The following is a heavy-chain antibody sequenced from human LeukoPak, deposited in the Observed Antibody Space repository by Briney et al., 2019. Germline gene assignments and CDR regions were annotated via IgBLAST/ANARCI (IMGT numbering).Heavy chain of an antibody. D-gene: IGHD4-17*01. V-gene: IGHV3-30*02. CDR3: AKRGVTTYYFDY. CDR1: GFTVSSNY. CDR2: IRYDGSNK. Sequence: GGSLRLSCAASGFTVSSNYMSWVRQAPGKGLEWVAFIRYDGSNKYYADSVKGRFTISRDNSKNTLYLQMNSLRAEDTAVYYCAKRGVTTYYFDYWGQGTLVTVSS. J-gene: IGHJ4*02.